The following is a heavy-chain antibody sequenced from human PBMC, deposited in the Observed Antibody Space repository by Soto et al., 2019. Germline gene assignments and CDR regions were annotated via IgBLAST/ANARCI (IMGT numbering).Heavy chain of an antibody. D-gene: IGHD6-13*01. J-gene: IGHJ4*02. CDR3: ARSLTAAGPYYFDY. V-gene: IGHV3-11*05. Sequence: QVQLVESGGGLVKPGGSLRLSCAASGFTLSDYYMSWIRQAPGKGLEWVSYISSSSSYTNYAESVRGRFTISRDNAKNSLYLQMSRLRAEDTAVYDCARSLTAAGPYYFDYWGQGTLVTVSS. CDR1: GFTLSDYY. CDR2: ISSSSSYT.